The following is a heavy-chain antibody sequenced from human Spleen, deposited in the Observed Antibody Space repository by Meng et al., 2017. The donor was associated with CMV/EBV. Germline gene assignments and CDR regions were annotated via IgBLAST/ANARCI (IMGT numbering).Heavy chain of an antibody. D-gene: IGHD6-13*01. CDR3: ARGEAAAASAFDI. Sequence: FSGFSLSTSGVGVGWIRQPPGKALEWLALIYWNDDKRYRPSLKSRFTITKDTSKNQVVLTMTNMSPVDTGTYFCARGEAAAASAFDIWGQGTMVTVSS. CDR2: IYWNDDK. V-gene: IGHV2-5*01. CDR1: GFSLSTSGVG. J-gene: IGHJ3*02.